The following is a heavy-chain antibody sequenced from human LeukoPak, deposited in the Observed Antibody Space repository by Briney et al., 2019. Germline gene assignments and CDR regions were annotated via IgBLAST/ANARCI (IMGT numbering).Heavy chain of an antibody. V-gene: IGHV3-7*01. Sequence: GGSLRLSCAVSGLTFSTSGMTWVRQAPGKGLEWVANIKQDGSEKYYVDSVKGRFTISRDNAKNSLYLQMNSLRAEGTAVYYCARDPYSGTYGDTYYYYMDVWGKGTTVTISS. CDR2: IKQDGSEK. CDR3: ARDPYSGTYGDTYYYYMDV. D-gene: IGHD1-26*01. CDR1: GLTFSTSG. J-gene: IGHJ6*03.